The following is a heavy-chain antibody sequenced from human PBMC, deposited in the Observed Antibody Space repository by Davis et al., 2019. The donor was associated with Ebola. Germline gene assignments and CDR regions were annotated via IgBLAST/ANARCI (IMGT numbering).Heavy chain of an antibody. CDR3: ARSEVVVVVVATDHFYYAMDV. CDR2: TNHSGGT. CDR1: GGSFSGYY. V-gene: IGHV4-34*01. D-gene: IGHD2-15*01. Sequence: MPGGSLRLSCAVYGGSFSGYYWSWIRQPPGKGLEWIGETNHSGGTNYNPSLKSRVTISVDTSKNQFSLKLSSVTAADTAVYYCARSEVVVVVVATDHFYYAMDVWGQGTTVTVSS. J-gene: IGHJ6*02.